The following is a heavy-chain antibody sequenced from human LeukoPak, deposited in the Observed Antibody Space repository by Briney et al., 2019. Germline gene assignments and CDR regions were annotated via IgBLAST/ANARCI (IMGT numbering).Heavy chain of an antibody. V-gene: IGHV4-59*01. CDR2: IYYSGST. CDR1: GGSISSYY. J-gene: IGHJ6*03. CDR3: ARGKVYYYMDV. Sequence: SETLSVTCTVFGGSISSYYWSWIRQPPGKGLEWIGYIYYSGSTNYNPSLKSRVTISVDTSKNQFSLKLSSVTAADTAVYYCARGKVYYYMDVWGKGTTVTVSS.